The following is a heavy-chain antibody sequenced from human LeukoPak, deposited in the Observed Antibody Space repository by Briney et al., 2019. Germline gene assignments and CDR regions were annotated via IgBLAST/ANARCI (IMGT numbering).Heavy chain of an antibody. CDR1: GGSISSYY. J-gene: IGHJ5*02. CDR2: IYTSGST. D-gene: IGHD6-13*01. V-gene: IGHV4-4*09. Sequence: SETLSLTCTVSGGSISSYYWSWIRQPPGKGLEWIGYIYTSGSTNYNPSLKSRVTISVETSKNQFSLKLSSVTAADTAVYYCARQALAAAGTFVWFDPWGQGTLVTVSS. CDR3: ARQALAAAGTFVWFDP.